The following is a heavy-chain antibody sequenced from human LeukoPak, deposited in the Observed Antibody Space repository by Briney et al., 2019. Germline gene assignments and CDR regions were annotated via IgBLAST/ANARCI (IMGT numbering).Heavy chain of an antibody. V-gene: IGHV3-11*04. Sequence: GGSLRLSCAASGFTFTDAWMTWVRQAPGKGLEWVSYISSSGSTIYYADSVKGRFTISRDNAKNSLYLQMNSLRAEDTAVYYCAELGITMIGGVWGKGTTVTISS. J-gene: IGHJ6*04. CDR2: ISSSGSTI. CDR3: AELGITMIGGV. CDR1: GFTFTDAW. D-gene: IGHD3-10*02.